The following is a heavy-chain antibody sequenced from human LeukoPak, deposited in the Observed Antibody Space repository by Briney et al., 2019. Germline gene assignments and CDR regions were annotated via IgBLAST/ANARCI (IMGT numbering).Heavy chain of an antibody. CDR2: MYYSGST. CDR1: GGSISSSISY. J-gene: IGHJ4*02. D-gene: IGHD5-12*01. V-gene: IGHV4-39*01. Sequence: SETLSLTCTASGGSISSSISYWGWIRQPPGKGLEWIGSMYYSGSTYYNPSLKSRVTISLDTSKNQFSLRLSSVTAADTAVYYCARHTGYSGYENFDYWGQGTLVTVSS. CDR3: ARHTGYSGYENFDY.